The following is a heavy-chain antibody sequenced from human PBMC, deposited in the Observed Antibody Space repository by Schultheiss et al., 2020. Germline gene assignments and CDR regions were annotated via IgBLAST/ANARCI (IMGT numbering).Heavy chain of an antibody. J-gene: IGHJ4*02. Sequence: VKVSCKPSGYTFTGLYMHWVRQAPGQGLEWMGIINPSGGSTSYAQKFQGRVTMTRDTSTSTVYMELSSLRSEDTAVYYCARVSELRYFDYWGQGTLVTVAS. CDR3: ARVSELRYFDY. V-gene: IGHV1-46*01. D-gene: IGHD1-26*01. CDR2: INPSGGST. CDR1: GYTFTGLY.